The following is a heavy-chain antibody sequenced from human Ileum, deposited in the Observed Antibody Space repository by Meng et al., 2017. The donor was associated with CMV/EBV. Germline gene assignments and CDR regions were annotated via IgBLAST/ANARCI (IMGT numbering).Heavy chain of an antibody. CDR3: ARVYCTTTSCYFWRIDY. V-gene: IGHV1-2*02. J-gene: IGHJ4*02. D-gene: IGHD2-2*01. CDR2: INPHSGDT. Sequence: YPFTGYYIHWVRQAPGQGLEWMGWINPHSGDTNYAQKFQGRVTMTRDTSISTAYIELSRLTSDDTAVYYCARVYCTTTSCYFWRIDYWGQGTLVTVSS. CDR1: YPFTGYY.